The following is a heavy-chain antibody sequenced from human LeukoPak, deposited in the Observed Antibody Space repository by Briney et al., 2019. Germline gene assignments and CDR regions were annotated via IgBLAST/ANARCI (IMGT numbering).Heavy chain of an antibody. V-gene: IGHV3-23*01. CDR3: AKGVEWSAAATYFDY. CDR2: VSGSGGST. Sequence: QPGGSLRLSCAASGFTFSSYAMSWVRQAPGKGLEWVSAVSGSGGSTYYAGSVKGRFTISRDNSKNTLYLQMNSLRAEDTAVYYCAKGVEWSAAATYFDYWGQGTLVTVSS. D-gene: IGHD2-15*01. J-gene: IGHJ4*02. CDR1: GFTFSSYA.